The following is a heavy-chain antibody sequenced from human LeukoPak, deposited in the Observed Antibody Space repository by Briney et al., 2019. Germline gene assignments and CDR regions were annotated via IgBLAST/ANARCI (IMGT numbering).Heavy chain of an antibody. V-gene: IGHV4-39*01. CDR2: IYYSGST. CDR3: ARHVNYGGNYYYGMDV. D-gene: IGHD4-23*01. CDR1: GGSISSSSYY. Sequence: SETLSLTCTVSGGSISSSSYYWGWIRQPPGKGLEWIGSIYYSGSTYYNPSLKSRVTISVDTSKNQFSLKLSSVTAADTAAYYCARHVNYGGNYYYGMDVWGQGTTVTVSS. J-gene: IGHJ6*02.